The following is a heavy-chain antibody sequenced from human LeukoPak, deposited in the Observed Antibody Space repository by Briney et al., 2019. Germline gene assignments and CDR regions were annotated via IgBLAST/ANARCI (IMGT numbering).Heavy chain of an antibody. CDR3: AIGSGSYYTEVPFDY. Sequence: GGSLRLSCAASGFTFSSYWMHWVRQAPGKGLVWVSRINSDGSSTSYADSVKGRFTISRDNAKNTLYLQMNSLRAEDTAVYYCAIGSGSYYTEVPFDYWSQGTLVTVSS. V-gene: IGHV3-74*01. J-gene: IGHJ4*02. CDR1: GFTFSSYW. CDR2: INSDGSST. D-gene: IGHD3-10*01.